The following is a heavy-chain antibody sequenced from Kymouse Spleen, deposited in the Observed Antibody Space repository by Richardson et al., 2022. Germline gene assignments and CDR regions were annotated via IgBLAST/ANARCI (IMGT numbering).Heavy chain of an antibody. D-gene: IGHD1-14*01,IGHD1-20*01,IGHD1-7*01. CDR1: GGSISSYY. J-gene: IGHJ5*02. CDR3: ARRPYNDWFDP. V-gene: IGHV4-59*01. CDR2: IYYSGST. Sequence: QVQLQESGPGLVKPSETLSLTCTVSGGSISSYYWSWIRQPPGKGLEWIGYIYYSGSTNYNPSLKSRVTISVDTSKNQFSLKLSSVTAADTAVYYCARRPYNDWFDPWGQGTLVTVSS.